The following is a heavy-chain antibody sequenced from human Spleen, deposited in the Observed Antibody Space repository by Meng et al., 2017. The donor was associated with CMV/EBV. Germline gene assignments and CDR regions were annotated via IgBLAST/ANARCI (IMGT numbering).Heavy chain of an antibody. CDR3: ARGAAFDI. CDR2: ISSSGSTT. Sequence: SCEVSGFTSSSYEMNWVRQAPGKGLEWVSYISSSGSTTYYADSVKGRFTISRDNAKNSLYLQINSLRAEDTAVYYCARGAAFDIWGQGTMVTVSS. V-gene: IGHV3-48*03. CDR1: GFTSSSYE. J-gene: IGHJ3*02.